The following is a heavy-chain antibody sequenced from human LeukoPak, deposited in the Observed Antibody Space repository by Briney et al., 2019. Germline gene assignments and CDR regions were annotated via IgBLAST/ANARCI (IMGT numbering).Heavy chain of an antibody. V-gene: IGHV4-4*07. CDR2: IYSTGST. CDR3: ARQIASAGTAGFDF. CDR1: GGSISSYY. D-gene: IGHD6-13*01. J-gene: IGHJ4*02. Sequence: ETLSLTCTVSGGSISSYYWSWIRQPAGKGLEWIGRIYSTGSTNYDPSLKSRVTMSVDTSKNQFSLRLRSVTAADTAVYYCARQIASAGTAGFDFWGQGALVTVSS.